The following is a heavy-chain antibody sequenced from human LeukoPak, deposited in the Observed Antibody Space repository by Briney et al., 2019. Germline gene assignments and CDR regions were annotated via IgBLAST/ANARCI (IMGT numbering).Heavy chain of an antibody. CDR2: IYYSGST. CDR1: GGSISSYY. D-gene: IGHD4-11*01. CDR3: ARGTTVTLFDY. Sequence: SETPSLTCTVSGGSISSYYWSWIRQPPGKGLEWIGYIYYSGSTNYNPSLKSRVTISVDTSKNQFSLKLSSATAADTAVYYCARGTTVTLFDYWGQGTLVTVSS. J-gene: IGHJ4*02. V-gene: IGHV4-59*01.